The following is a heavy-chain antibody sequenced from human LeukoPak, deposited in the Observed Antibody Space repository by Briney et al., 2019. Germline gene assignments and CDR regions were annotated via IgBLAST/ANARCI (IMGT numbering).Heavy chain of an antibody. CDR2: IYYSGST. D-gene: IGHD1-26*01. Sequence: SETLSLTCTVSGGSISSGGYYWSWIRQHPGKGLEWIGYIYYSGSTYYNPSLKSRVTISVDTSKKQFSLKLSSVTAADTAVYYCARDSGSYSDAFDIWGQGTMVTVSS. CDR1: GGSISSGGYY. J-gene: IGHJ3*02. CDR3: ARDSGSYSDAFDI. V-gene: IGHV4-31*03.